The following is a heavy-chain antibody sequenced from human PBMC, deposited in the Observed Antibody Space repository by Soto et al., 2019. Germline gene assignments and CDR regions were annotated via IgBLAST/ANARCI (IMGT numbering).Heavy chain of an antibody. V-gene: IGHV1-69*01. CDR3: ARGPTFDECSSDTGCRTYYFGMDV. J-gene: IGHJ6*02. CDR1: GGTFSSYG. D-gene: IGHD2-2*01. CDR2: IIPLSDTA. Sequence: QVQLLQSGAEVKRPGSSVKVSCRASGGTFSSYGVSWVRQAPGQGLEWMGGIIPLSDTAHYAQIFQGRVTITADGSTNTAFMEVTTLRSEDTAVYYCARGPTFDECSSDTGCRTYYFGMDVWGQGTTVTVSS.